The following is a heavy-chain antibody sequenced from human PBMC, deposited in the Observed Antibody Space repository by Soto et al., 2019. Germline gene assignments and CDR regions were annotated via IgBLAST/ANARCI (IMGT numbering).Heavy chain of an antibody. D-gene: IGHD3-10*01. J-gene: IGHJ4*02. CDR1: GGSFSGYY. V-gene: IGHV4-34*01. CDR2: INHSGST. Sequence: QVQLQQWGAGLLKPSETLSLTCAVYGGSFSGYYWSWIRQPPGKGLEWIGEINHSGSTNYNPSLKSRVTISVDTSKNQFSLKLSSVTAADTAVYYCARGTMVRGVMPWGQGTLVTVSS. CDR3: ARGTMVRGVMP.